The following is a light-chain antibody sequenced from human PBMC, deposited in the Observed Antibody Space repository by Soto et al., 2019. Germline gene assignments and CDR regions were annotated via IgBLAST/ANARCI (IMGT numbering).Light chain of an antibody. Sequence: DIVMTQSPDSLAVSLGERATINCKSSQSVLYTSNNKNHLAWYQQKPGQPPKLLISWASTRESGVPDRFSAGGSGTDFTLTISSLQAEDVAVYYCQQYYSTPPTFGGGTKVEIK. V-gene: IGKV4-1*01. CDR2: WAS. J-gene: IGKJ4*01. CDR1: QSVLYTSNNKNH. CDR3: QQYYSTPPT.